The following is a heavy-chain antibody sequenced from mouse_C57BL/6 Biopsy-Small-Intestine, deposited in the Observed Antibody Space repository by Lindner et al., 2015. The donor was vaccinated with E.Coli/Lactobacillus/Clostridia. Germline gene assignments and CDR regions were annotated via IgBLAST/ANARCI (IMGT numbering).Heavy chain of an antibody. CDR3: TREGYYGSLDY. CDR2: IDPEDGET. Sequence: VQLQESGAELVKSGASVKLSCSASGFDIKDYYVHWVKQRTEQGLEWIGRIDPEDGETKYAPKFQGKATITTDTSSNSAYLQLSSLTSEDTAVYYCTREGYYGSLDYWGQGTTLTVSS. V-gene: IGHV14-2*01. J-gene: IGHJ2*01. CDR1: GFDIKDYY. D-gene: IGHD1-1*01.